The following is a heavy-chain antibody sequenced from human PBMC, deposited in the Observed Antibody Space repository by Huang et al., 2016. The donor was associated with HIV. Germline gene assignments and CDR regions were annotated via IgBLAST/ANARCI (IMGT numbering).Heavy chain of an antibody. CDR1: GGPISNSSPY. V-gene: IGHV4-39*01. CDR3: VGYCTGGTCFEAFDI. CDR2: IDYSGAT. J-gene: IGHJ3*02. D-gene: IGHD2-8*02. Sequence: QLQLQESGPGLVKPSETLSLTCTVSGGPISNSSPYWGWIRQPPGKGLGWIGSIDYSGATHNNPSLKSRVTMSVDASKSQISLNLISVTAADTALYYCVGYCTGGTCFEAFDIWGQGTRVTVSS.